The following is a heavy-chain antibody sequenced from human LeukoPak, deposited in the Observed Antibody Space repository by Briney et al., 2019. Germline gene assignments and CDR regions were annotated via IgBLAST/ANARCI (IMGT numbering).Heavy chain of an antibody. CDR3: ARPDYSGTYDYWHFDL. CDR2: TNPNSGGT. V-gene: IGHV1-2*02. D-gene: IGHD1-26*01. J-gene: IGHJ2*01. Sequence: ASVKVSCKASGYTFTGYYMHWVRQAPGQGLEWMGWTNPNSGGTNYAQKLQGRVTMTRDKSISTAYLQWSSLKASDTAMYYCARPDYSGTYDYWHFDLWGRGTLVTVSS. CDR1: GYTFTGYY.